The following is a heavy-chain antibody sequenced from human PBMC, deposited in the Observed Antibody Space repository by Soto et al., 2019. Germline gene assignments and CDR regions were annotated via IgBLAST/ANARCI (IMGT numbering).Heavy chain of an antibody. CDR1: GFTFSSYG. J-gene: IGHJ4*02. CDR2: ISYDGSNK. D-gene: IGHD6-19*01. CDR3: AKAGPWLAPRLDY. V-gene: IGHV3-30*18. Sequence: QVQLVESGGGVVQPGRSLRLSCAASGFTFSSYGMHWVRQAPGKGLEWVAVISYDGSNKYYADSVKGRFTISRDNSKNTLYLQMNSLRAEDTAVYYCAKAGPWLAPRLDYWGQGTLVTVSS.